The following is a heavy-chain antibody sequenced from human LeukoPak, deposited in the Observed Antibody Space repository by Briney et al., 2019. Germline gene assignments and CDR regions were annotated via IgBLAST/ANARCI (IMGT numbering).Heavy chain of an antibody. D-gene: IGHD3-10*01. V-gene: IGHV4-34*01. Sequence: SETLSLTCAVYGGSFSDYYWNWIRQSPGKGLEWIGEINHSGSTNYNPSLKRRVTISVDTSKNWFSLERGSVTAADTAVYYCARKGYHYGSGSYRGFDYWGQGTLVTVSS. CDR1: GGSFSDYY. CDR2: INHSGST. J-gene: IGHJ4*02. CDR3: ARKGYHYGSGSYRGFDY.